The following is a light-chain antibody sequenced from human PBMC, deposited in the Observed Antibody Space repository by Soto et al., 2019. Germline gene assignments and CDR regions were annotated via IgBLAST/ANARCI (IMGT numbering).Light chain of an antibody. CDR2: AAS. Sequence: DIQLTQSPSFLSASVGDRVIITCRASQGIASHLAWYQQKPGKAPKLLVYAASSLQSGVPSRFSGSGFGTEFPLTLSSLQPEDFATYYCQQVNSFPHIFGQGTKLEIK. J-gene: IGKJ2*01. V-gene: IGKV1-9*01. CDR1: QGIASH. CDR3: QQVNSFPHI.